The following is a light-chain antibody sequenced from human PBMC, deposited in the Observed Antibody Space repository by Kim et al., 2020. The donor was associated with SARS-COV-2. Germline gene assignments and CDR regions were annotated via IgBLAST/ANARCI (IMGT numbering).Light chain of an antibody. CDR3: QAWDSSLWV. Sequence: VSPGQTASITCSGEKLGDKYACWYQQKPGQSPVLVIYQDSKRPSGIPERFSGSNSGNTATLTISGTQAMDEADYYCQAWDSSLWVFGGGTQLTVL. CDR2: QDS. CDR1: KLGDKY. J-gene: IGLJ3*02. V-gene: IGLV3-1*01.